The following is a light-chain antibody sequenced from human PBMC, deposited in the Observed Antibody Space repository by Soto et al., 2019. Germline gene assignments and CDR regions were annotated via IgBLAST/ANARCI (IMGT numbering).Light chain of an antibody. J-gene: IGKJ3*01. CDR3: QQYSSPPFT. Sequence: EIVLTQSPGTLSLSPGEGATLSCRASQSVSSSSLAWYQQKPGQAPRLLIYGASSRATGIPDRFSGSGSGTDFTLTISRLEPEDLAVYYCQQYSSPPFTFGPGTEVEIK. CDR1: QSVSSSS. CDR2: GAS. V-gene: IGKV3-20*01.